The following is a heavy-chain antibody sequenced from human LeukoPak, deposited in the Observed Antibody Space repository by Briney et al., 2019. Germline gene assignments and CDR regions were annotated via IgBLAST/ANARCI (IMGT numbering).Heavy chain of an antibody. D-gene: IGHD1-7*01. CDR2: IIPIFGTA. V-gene: IGHV1-69*05. Sequence: SVKVSCKASGGTFSSYAISWVRQAPGQGLEWMGGIIPIFGTANYAQKFQGRVTITTDESTSTAYMELSSLRSEDTAVYYCASAQVELPGHYYYYYMDVWGKGTTVSVSS. CDR3: ASAQVELPGHYYYYYMDV. CDR1: GGTFSSYA. J-gene: IGHJ6*03.